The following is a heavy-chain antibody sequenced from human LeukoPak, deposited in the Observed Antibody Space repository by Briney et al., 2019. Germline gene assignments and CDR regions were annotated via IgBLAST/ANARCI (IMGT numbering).Heavy chain of an antibody. V-gene: IGHV3-9*01. CDR2: ISWNSGSI. Sequence: GGSLRLSCAASGFTFDDYAMHWVRQAPGKGLEWVSGISWNSGSIGYADSVKGRFTISRDNAKNSLYLQMNSLRAEDTALYYCAKESHGFDYWGREPWSPSPQ. CDR1: GFTFDDYA. CDR3: AKESHGFDY. J-gene: IGHJ4*02.